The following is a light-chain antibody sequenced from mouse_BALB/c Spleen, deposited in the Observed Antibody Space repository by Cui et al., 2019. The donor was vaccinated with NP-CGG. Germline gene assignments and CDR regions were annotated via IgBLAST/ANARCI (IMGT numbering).Light chain of an antibody. J-gene: IGLJ1*01. CDR2: GTN. CDR1: TGAVTTGNY. CDR3: ALWYSNHWV. V-gene: IGLV1*01. Sequence: HALLTHESSLTPSPGETVTLTCRSSTGAVTTGNYAKWVQEKPNHLFTGLIGGTNNRAPGVPARFSGSLIGDKAALTITGTQTEDEAIYFCALWYSNHWVFGGGAKLTVL.